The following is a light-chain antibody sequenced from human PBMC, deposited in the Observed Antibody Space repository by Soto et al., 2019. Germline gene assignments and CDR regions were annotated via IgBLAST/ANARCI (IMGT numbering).Light chain of an antibody. CDR1: QSISSY. Sequence: DIQLTQSPSFLSASVGDRVTITCRASQSISSYLNWYQQKPGKAPKLLIYAASSLQSGVPSRFSGSGSATDFTLTISSLQPEDFATYYCQQSYSTPLTFGGGTKVDIK. CDR2: AAS. J-gene: IGKJ4*01. V-gene: IGKV1-39*01. CDR3: QQSYSTPLT.